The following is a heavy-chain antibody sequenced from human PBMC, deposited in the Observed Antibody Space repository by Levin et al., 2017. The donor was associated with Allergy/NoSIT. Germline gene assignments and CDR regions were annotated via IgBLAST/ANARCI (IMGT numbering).Heavy chain of an antibody. J-gene: IGHJ6*03. CDR3: ASVVATIFMGYMDV. CDR2: ISSSGSTI. CDR1: GFTFSDYY. V-gene: IGHV3-11*01. D-gene: IGHD5-12*01. Sequence: GGSLRLSCAASGFTFSDYYMSWIRQAPGKGLEWVSYISSSGSTIYYADSVKGRFTISRDNAKNSLYLQMNSLRAEDTAVYYCASVVATIFMGYMDVWGKGTTVTVSS.